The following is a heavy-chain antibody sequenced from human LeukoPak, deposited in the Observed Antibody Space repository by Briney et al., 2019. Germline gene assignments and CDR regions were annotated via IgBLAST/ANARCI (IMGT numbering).Heavy chain of an antibody. CDR3: ARRVFSGWGYYFDY. J-gene: IGHJ4*02. D-gene: IGHD6-19*01. Sequence: ASVKVSCKASGYTFTGYYMHWVRQAPGQGLEWVGWINPKSGGTNYAQKFQGRVTMTSDTSVTTVYMELSRLRSGDTAVYYCARRVFSGWGYYFDYWGQGTLVTVSS. CDR2: INPKSGGT. CDR1: GYTFTGYY. V-gene: IGHV1-2*02.